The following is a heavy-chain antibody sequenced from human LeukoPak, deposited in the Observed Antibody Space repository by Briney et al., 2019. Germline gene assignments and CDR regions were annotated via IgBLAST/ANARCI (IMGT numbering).Heavy chain of an antibody. V-gene: IGHV3-73*01. CDR2: IRSKANSYAT. CDR3: AREMDYYDSSGSFDY. D-gene: IGHD3-22*01. J-gene: IGHJ4*02. Sequence: GGSLRLSCAASGFTFSGSVMHWVRQASGKGLEWVGRIRSKANSYATAYAASVKGRFTISRDDSKNTAYLQMNSLKTEDTAVYYCAREMDYYDSSGSFDYWGQGTLVTVSS. CDR1: GFTFSGSV.